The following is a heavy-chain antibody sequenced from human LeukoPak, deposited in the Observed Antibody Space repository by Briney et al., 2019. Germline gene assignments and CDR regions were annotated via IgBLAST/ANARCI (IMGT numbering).Heavy chain of an antibody. CDR2: IWYDGSNK. J-gene: IGHJ4*02. CDR1: GFTFSSYG. Sequence: EGSLRLSCAASGFTFSSYGMHWVRQAPGKGLEWVAVIWYDGSNKYYADSVKGRFTISRDNSKNTLYLPMNSLRAEDTAVYYCAKDRGVGPTDYYFDYWGQGTLVTVSS. CDR3: AKDRGVGPTDYYFDY. D-gene: IGHD1-26*01. V-gene: IGHV3-33*06.